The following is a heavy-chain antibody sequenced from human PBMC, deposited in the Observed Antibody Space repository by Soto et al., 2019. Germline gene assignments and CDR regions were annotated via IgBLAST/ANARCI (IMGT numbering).Heavy chain of an antibody. J-gene: IGHJ5*02. CDR3: ARVSEGSDDFWSGYYDGGWFDP. CDR1: SGSISSSNW. D-gene: IGHD3-3*01. V-gene: IGHV4-4*02. Sequence: QVQLQESGPGLVKPSGTLSLTCAVSSGSISSSNWWSWVRQPPGKGLEWIVEIYHSGSTNYNPSLKSRVTISVDKSKNQFSLKLSSVTAADTAVYYCARVSEGSDDFWSGYYDGGWFDPWGQGTLVTVSS. CDR2: IYHSGST.